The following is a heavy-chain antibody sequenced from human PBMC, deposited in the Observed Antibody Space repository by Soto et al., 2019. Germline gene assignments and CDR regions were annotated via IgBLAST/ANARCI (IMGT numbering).Heavy chain of an antibody. D-gene: IGHD7-27*01. CDR2: IYYSGST. CDR3: ARQGPHGANWVRYFDS. CDR1: GFTFSDYSMN. V-gene: IGHV4-39*01. J-gene: IGHJ4*02. Sequence: PGGSLRLSCAASGFTFSDYSMNWVRQAPGKGLEWIGSIYYSGSTYYNPSLKSRVTISVDTSKNQFSLKLSSVTAADTAVYYCARQGPHGANWVRYFDSWGQGTLVTVSS.